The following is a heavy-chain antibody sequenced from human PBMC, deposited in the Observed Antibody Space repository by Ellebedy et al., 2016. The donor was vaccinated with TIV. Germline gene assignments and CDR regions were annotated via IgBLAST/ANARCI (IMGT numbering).Heavy chain of an antibody. CDR2: MSYDGSKE. J-gene: IGHJ6*02. D-gene: IGHD3-9*01. CDR1: GFIFNSYG. CDR3: ARGHDILTGNIYHNYYGMDI. V-gene: IGHV3-30*03. Sequence: GESLKISCAASGFIFNSYGMHWVRQAPGKGLEWVAVMSYDGSKEYYGESVKGRFTISRDNSKKALFLQMNTLIPEDTAIYYCARGHDILTGNIYHNYYGMDIWGQGTTVIVSS.